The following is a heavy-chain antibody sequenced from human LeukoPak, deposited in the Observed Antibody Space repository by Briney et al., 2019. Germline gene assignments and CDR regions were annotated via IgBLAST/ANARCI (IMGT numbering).Heavy chain of an antibody. Sequence: ASVKVSCKASGYTFTGYYMHWVRQAPGQGLEWMGWINPNSGGTNYAQKFQGRVTMTRDTSISTAYMELSRLRSDDTAVYYCARDWGVTAMVSGIDYWGQGTLVTVSS. D-gene: IGHD5-18*01. CDR2: INPNSGGT. V-gene: IGHV1-2*02. J-gene: IGHJ4*02. CDR3: ARDWGVTAMVSGIDY. CDR1: GYTFTGYY.